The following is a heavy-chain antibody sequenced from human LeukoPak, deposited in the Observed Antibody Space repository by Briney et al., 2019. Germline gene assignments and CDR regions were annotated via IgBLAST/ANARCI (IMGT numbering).Heavy chain of an antibody. D-gene: IGHD2-2*01. J-gene: IGHJ6*04. V-gene: IGHV3-33*01. Sequence: GRSLRLSCAASGFTFSSYGMHWVRQAPGKGLEWVAVIWYDGSNKYYAESVKGRFTISRDNYKNTLYLQMNSMRAEDTAVYYCAREHVCSSTSCSYYYYYGMDVWGKGTTVTVSS. CDR1: GFTFSSYG. CDR3: AREHVCSSTSCSYYYYYGMDV. CDR2: IWYDGSNK.